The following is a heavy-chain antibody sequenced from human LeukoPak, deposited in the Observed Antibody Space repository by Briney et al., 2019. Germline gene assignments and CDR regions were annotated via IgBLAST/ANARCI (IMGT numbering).Heavy chain of an antibody. D-gene: IGHD3-22*01. CDR1: GYTFTSYY. CDR3: ARVEYYYDSSGRAFDP. CDR2: INPSGGST. Sequence: ASVKVSCKASGYTFTSYYMHWVRRAPGQGLEWMGIINPSGGSTSYAQKFQGRVTMTRDTSTSTVYMELSSLRSEDTAVYYCARVEYYYDSSGRAFDPWGQGTLVTVSS. J-gene: IGHJ5*02. V-gene: IGHV1-46*01.